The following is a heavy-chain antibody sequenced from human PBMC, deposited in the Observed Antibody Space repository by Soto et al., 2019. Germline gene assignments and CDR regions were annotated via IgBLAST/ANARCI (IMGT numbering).Heavy chain of an antibody. CDR3: ARDLVYPGIAARPGYYYMDV. D-gene: IGHD6-6*01. Sequence: PSETLSLTCTVSGGSISSYYWSWIRQPPGKGLEWIGYIYYSGSTNYNPSLKSRVTISVDTSKNQFSLKLSSVTAADTAVYYCARDLVYPGIAARPGYYYMDVWGKGTTVTVSS. CDR1: GGSISSYY. J-gene: IGHJ6*03. CDR2: IYYSGST. V-gene: IGHV4-59*01.